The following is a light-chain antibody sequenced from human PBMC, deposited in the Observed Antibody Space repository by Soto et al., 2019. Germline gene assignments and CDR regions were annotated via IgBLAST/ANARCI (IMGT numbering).Light chain of an antibody. CDR2: DAS. CDR1: QNISRS. Sequence: EIVMTQSPVTLSVSPGERATLSCRASQNISRSLAWYQQKPGQAPRLFIYDASTRATGIPARFSGSGYGTEFTLTISNLQPEDVATYYCQKYNTAPLTFGGGTKVDIK. V-gene: IGKV3-15*01. J-gene: IGKJ4*01. CDR3: QKYNTAPLT.